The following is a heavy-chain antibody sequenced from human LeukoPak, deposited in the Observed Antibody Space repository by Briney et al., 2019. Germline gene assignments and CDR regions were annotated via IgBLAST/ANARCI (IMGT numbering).Heavy chain of an antibody. J-gene: IGHJ4*02. V-gene: IGHV3-21*01. CDR2: ISSSSSYI. D-gene: IGHD4-17*01. CDR3: ARDDGDYDFDY. Sequence: GGSLRLSCAASGFTFSSYAMSWVRQAPGKGLEWVSSISSSSSYIYYADSVKGRFTISRDNAKNSLYLQMNSLRAEDTAVYYCARDDGDYDFDYWGQGTLVTVSS. CDR1: GFTFSSYA.